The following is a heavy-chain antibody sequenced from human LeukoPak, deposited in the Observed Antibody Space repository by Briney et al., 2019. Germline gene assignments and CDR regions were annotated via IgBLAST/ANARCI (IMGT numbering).Heavy chain of an antibody. CDR1: GFTVSSNY. Sequence: GGSLRLSCAASGFTVSSNYMSWVRQAPGKGLEWVSVIFSGGSTYYADSVKGRFTISRDNSKNTLYLQVNSLRAEDTAVYYCVRDTVGFGELNWFDPWGQGTLVTVSS. CDR3: VRDTVGFGELNWFDP. J-gene: IGHJ5*02. CDR2: IFSGGST. V-gene: IGHV3-66*01. D-gene: IGHD3-10*01.